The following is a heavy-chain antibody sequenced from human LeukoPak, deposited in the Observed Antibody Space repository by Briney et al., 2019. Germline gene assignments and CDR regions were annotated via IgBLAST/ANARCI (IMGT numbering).Heavy chain of an antibody. V-gene: IGHV3-7*01. D-gene: IGHD5-12*01. CDR2: IKQDGSEK. CDR3: ARDVGGYDYSYYFDY. Sequence: GGSLRLSCAASGFTFSSYWMSWVRQAPGKGLEWVANIKQDGSEKHYVDSVKGRFTISRDNAKNSLYLQMNSLRAEDTAVYYCARDVGGYDYSYYFDYWGQGTLVTVSS. J-gene: IGHJ4*02. CDR1: GFTFSSYW.